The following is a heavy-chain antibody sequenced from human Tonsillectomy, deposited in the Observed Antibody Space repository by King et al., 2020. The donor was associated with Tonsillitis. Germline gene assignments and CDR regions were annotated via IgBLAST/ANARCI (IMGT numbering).Heavy chain of an antibody. CDR3: ASLDLNDY. CDR2: IIPMLGVT. J-gene: IGHJ4*02. CDR1: GGSFSNFA. Sequence: QLVQSGAEVKKPGSSVKVSCKGSGGSFSNFAVSWVRQAPGQGLEWIGRIIPMLGVTNYAQKFQGRVTITADTSTTTAYMELSSLRSEETAVYYCASLDLNDYWGLGNLVTVSS. V-gene: IGHV1-69*04. D-gene: IGHD1-7*01.